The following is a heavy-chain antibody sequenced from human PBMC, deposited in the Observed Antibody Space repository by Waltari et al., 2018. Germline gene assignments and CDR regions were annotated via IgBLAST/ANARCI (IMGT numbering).Heavy chain of an antibody. Sequence: QVQLQESGPGLVKPSQTLSLTCTVSGGSISSGSYYWSWIRQPAGKGLEWLGRIYTSVSTNYNLSLTSRVTISVDTSKNQCSLKLSSVTAADTAVYYCASTQYYDSSGYYTSSDYWGQGTLVTVSS. CDR3: ASTQYYDSSGYYTSSDY. J-gene: IGHJ4*02. V-gene: IGHV4-61*02. CDR2: IYTSVST. D-gene: IGHD3-22*01. CDR1: GGSISSGSYY.